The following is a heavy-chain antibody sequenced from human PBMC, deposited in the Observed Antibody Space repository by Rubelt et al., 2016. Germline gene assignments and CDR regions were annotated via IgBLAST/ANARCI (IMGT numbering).Heavy chain of an antibody. D-gene: IGHD6-19*01. J-gene: IGHJ4*02. CDR2: FIDGGST. Sequence: QVQLQQWGAGLLRSSETLSTVGRSVVITGVGSASPPGKGLEWIGEFIDGGSTNYNPSLQSRVTISVNTSKNQFSLKLSSVTAADTAVYYCARVSSGWMYYFDYWGQGTLVTVSS. CDR3: ARVSSGWMYYFDY. CDR1: VGRSVVIT. V-gene: IGHV4-34*12.